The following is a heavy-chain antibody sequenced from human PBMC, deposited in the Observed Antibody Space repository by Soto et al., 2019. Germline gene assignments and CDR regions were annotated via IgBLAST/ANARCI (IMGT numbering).Heavy chain of an antibody. D-gene: IGHD2-21*02. CDR2: VNPSGGHT. V-gene: IGHV1-46*01. J-gene: IGHJ4*02. CDR3: VRGGHVVVVTAALDY. Sequence: QVQLMQSGAEVKKPGASAKVSCKASGDTFTDYYIHWVRQAPGQGLDWMGTVNPSGGHTTYAQDFLGRVTMTRDTSASALYMELTSLTSDDTAVYYCVRGGHVVVVTAALDYGGQGTLVTVSS. CDR1: GDTFTDYY.